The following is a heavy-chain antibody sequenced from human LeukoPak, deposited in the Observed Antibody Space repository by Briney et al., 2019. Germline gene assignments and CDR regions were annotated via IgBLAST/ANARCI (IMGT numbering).Heavy chain of an antibody. CDR1: GFTLRNYA. V-gene: IGHV3-23*01. CDR3: ARVVYYYDSSGYLAGAFDI. J-gene: IGHJ3*02. CDR2: IGAGDKYT. Sequence: GGSLRLSCTASGFTLRNYAMSWVRQAPGKGLEWVSSIGAGDKYTYYGDSVKGRFTISRDNSKNTLYLQMNSLRAEDTAVYYCARVVYYYDSSGYLAGAFDIWGQGTMVTVSS. D-gene: IGHD3-22*01.